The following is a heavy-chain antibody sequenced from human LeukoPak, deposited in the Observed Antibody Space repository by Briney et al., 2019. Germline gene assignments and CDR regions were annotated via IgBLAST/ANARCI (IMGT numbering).Heavy chain of an antibody. J-gene: IGHJ4*02. V-gene: IGHV1-2*02. CDR3: ARDGYSGSGSYFRRYFDY. CDR2: INPNSGGT. CDR1: GGTFSSYA. Sequence: ASVKVSCKASGGTFSSYAISWVRQAPGQGLEWMGWINPNSGGTNYAQKFQGRVTMTRDTSINTAYMELSRLRSDDTAVYYCARDGYSGSGSYFRRYFDYWGQGTLVTVSS. D-gene: IGHD3-10*01.